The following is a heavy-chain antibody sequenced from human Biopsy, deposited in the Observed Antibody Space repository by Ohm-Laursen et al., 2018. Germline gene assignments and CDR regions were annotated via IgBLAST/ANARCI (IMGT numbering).Heavy chain of an antibody. D-gene: IGHD2-15*01. CDR3: ARAGRDCSGGGCYSWFDS. CDR1: GFSFSDNY. V-gene: IGHV3-72*01. Sequence: SLTLSCAASGFSFSDNYIDWVRQALGKGLGWVVRFIDKANSYTTDYAASVKGRFTTLRDDSKNSLYLQMNSLKTEDTALYYCARAGRDCSGGGCYSWFDSWGQGTLVTVSS. CDR2: FIDKANSYTT. J-gene: IGHJ5*01.